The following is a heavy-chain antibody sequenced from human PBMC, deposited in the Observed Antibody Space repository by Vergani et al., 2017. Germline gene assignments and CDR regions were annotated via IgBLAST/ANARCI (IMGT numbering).Heavy chain of an antibody. CDR1: GAAIKDFY. Sequence: QVQLQESGPGLVKPSETLSLTCTVSGAAIKDFYWSWFRQPPGKGLEWIWYVYYTGSTTYNPSLKSRVTISVDTSNNQFSLRMTSLTAADTAIYYCARDRDLYCRSTTSCHNWFDPWGQGSLVTVSS. D-gene: IGHD2/OR15-2a*01. CDR2: VYYTGST. V-gene: IGHV4-59*01. J-gene: IGHJ5*02. CDR3: ARDRDLYCRSTTSCHNWFDP.